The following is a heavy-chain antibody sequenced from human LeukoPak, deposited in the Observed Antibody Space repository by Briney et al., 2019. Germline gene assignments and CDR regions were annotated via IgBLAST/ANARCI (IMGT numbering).Heavy chain of an antibody. D-gene: IGHD2-2*01. Sequence: PSETLSLTCAVYGGSFSGYYWSWIRQPPGKGLERIGEINHSGSTNYNPSLKSRVTISVDTSKNQFSLKLSSVTAADTAVYYCARRPLGYCSSTSCAGRYWFDPWGQGTLVTVSS. CDR2: INHSGST. V-gene: IGHV4-34*01. J-gene: IGHJ5*02. CDR3: ARRPLGYCSSTSCAGRYWFDP. CDR1: GGSFSGYY.